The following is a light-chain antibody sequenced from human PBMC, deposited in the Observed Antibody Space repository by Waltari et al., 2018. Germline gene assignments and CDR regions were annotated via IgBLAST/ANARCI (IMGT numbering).Light chain of an antibody. J-gene: IGLJ2*01. CDR3: ASQDTTGNYVI. Sequence: SSELTQDPSVSVALGQTVRITCQGDTLRNYYANWYQKKTGQAPLLVMYDNNNRPSGIPGRFSGSSSGHATSLTSTGAQAEDEADYYWASQDTTGNYVIFGGGTKVTV. V-gene: IGLV3-19*01. CDR2: DNN. CDR1: TLRNYY.